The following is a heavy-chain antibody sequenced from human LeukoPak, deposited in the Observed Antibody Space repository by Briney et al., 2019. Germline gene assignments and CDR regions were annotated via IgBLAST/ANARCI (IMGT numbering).Heavy chain of an antibody. CDR3: ARPLIVGSKGAFDI. J-gene: IGHJ3*02. CDR1: GGSISAYY. D-gene: IGHD3-22*01. Sequence: SETLSLTCTVSGGSISAYYWSWIRQPPGKGLEWIGYIYYSGSTNYNPSLTSRVTLSVDTSKNQFSLKLSSVTAADTAVYYCARPLIVGSKGAFDIWGQGTMVTVSS. V-gene: IGHV4-59*08. CDR2: IYYSGST.